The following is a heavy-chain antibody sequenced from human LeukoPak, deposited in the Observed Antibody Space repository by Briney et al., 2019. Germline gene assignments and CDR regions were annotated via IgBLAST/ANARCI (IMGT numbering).Heavy chain of an antibody. D-gene: IGHD3-10*01. V-gene: IGHV4-34*01. CDR2: INHSGST. CDR1: GGSFSGYY. CDR3: ARKGRNYYGSGSYRSPFAN. Sequence: SETLSLTCAVYGGSFSGYYWSWIRQPPGKGLEWIGEINHSGSTNYNPSLKSRVTISVDTSKNQFSLKLSSVTAADTAVYYCARKGRNYYGSGSYRSPFANWDQGTLVTVSS. J-gene: IGHJ4*02.